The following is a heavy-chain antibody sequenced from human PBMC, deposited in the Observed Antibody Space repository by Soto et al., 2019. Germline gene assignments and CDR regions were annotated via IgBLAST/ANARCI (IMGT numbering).Heavy chain of an antibody. D-gene: IGHD2-21*02. V-gene: IGHV3-30-3*01. J-gene: IGHJ4*02. CDR3: ARHPGGNSGYHVYFDY. Sequence: GGSLRLSCAASGFTFSSYAMHWVRQAPGKGLEWVAVISYDGSNKYYADSVKGRFTISRDNSKNTLYLQMNSLRAEDTAVYYCARHPGGNSGYHVYFDYWGQGTLVTVSS. CDR2: ISYDGSNK. CDR1: GFTFSSYA.